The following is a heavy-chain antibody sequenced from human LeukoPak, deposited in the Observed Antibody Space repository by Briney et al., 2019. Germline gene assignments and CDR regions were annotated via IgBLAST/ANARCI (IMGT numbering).Heavy chain of an antibody. V-gene: IGHV3-53*01. CDR2: IYSGGST. Sequence: QAGGSLRLSCAASGFTVSSNYMSWVRQAPGKGLEWVSVIYSGGSTYYADSVKGRFTISRDNSKNTLYLQMNSLRAEDTAVYYCAKEGQWLVHYYYYYYMDVWGKGTTVTISS. CDR3: AKEGQWLVHYYYYYYMDV. D-gene: IGHD6-19*01. J-gene: IGHJ6*03. CDR1: GFTVSSNY.